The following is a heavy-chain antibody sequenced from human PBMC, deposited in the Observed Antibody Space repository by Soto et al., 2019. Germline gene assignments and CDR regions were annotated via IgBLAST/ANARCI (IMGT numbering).Heavy chain of an antibody. CDR1: GGTFSTYA. J-gene: IGHJ6*02. Sequence: ASVKVSCKASGGTFSTYAITWVRLAPGQGLEWMGGIIPVVGTVNYAQKFQGRVTLTADKSTGTAYMELSSLRSEDTALYYCARDQHCSGGTCSYYYYGMDVWGQGTTVTVSS. D-gene: IGHD2-15*01. CDR2: IIPVVGTV. V-gene: IGHV1-69*06. CDR3: ARDQHCSGGTCSYYYYGMDV.